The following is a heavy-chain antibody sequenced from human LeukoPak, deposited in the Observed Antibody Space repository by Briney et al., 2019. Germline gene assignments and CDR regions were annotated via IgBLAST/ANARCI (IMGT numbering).Heavy chain of an antibody. V-gene: IGHV3-11*04. CDR1: GFTFSDYY. CDR2: ISSSGSTI. CDR3: ARVNYYYYYGMDV. J-gene: IGHJ6*04. Sequence: GGSLRLSCVASGFTFSDYYMNWVRQAPGKGLEWVSYISSSGSTIYYADSVKGRFTISRDNAKNSLYLQMNSLRAEDTAVYYCARVNYYYYYGMDVWGKGTTVTVSS. D-gene: IGHD2-21*01.